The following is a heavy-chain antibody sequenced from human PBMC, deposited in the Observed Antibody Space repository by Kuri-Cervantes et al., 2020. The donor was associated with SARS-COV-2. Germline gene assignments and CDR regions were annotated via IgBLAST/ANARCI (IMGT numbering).Heavy chain of an antibody. J-gene: IGHJ6*03. CDR3: ATGMGSYGSGSYSRPLYYYYMDV. Sequence: ASVKVSCKASGYTFTSYYMHWVRQAPGQGLEWMGWISAYNGNAHYAQKFQGRVTMTTDSSTSTAYMELSSLRSEDTAVYYCATGMGSYGSGSYSRPLYYYYMDVWGKGTTVTVSS. CDR1: GYTFTSYY. V-gene: IGHV1-18*04. D-gene: IGHD3-10*01. CDR2: ISAYNGNA.